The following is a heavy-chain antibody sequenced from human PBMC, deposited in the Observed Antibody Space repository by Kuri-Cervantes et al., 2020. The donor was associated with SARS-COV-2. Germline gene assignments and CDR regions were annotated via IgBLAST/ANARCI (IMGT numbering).Heavy chain of an antibody. Sequence: GGSLRLSCAASGFTFSSYAMSWVRQAPGKGLVWVSRINPDGSYTNNADSVKGRFTLSRNNAKNMLFLKMNSLRVEDTAVYYCGRDEDHWTFDYWGQGTLVTVSS. CDR3: GRDEDHWTFDY. CDR1: GFTFSSYA. D-gene: IGHD1-1*01. CDR2: INPDGSYT. V-gene: IGHV3-74*01. J-gene: IGHJ4*02.